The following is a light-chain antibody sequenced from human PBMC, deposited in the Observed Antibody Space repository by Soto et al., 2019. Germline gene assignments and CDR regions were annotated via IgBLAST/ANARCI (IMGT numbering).Light chain of an antibody. CDR1: QSISSW. Sequence: DIQMTQSPSTLSASVGDRVTITCRASQSISSWLAWYQQKPGKAPKLLIYDASSLESGVPSRFSGSGSGTEFTLTISILQPDDFATYYCQQYNSYSPLVTFGPGTKVDIK. J-gene: IGKJ3*01. V-gene: IGKV1-5*01. CDR3: QQYNSYSPLVT. CDR2: DAS.